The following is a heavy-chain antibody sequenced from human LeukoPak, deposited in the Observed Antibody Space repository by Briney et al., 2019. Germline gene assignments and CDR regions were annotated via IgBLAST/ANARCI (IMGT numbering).Heavy chain of an antibody. D-gene: IGHD3-10*01. V-gene: IGHV4-39*01. Sequence: SETLSLTCTVSGGSISSSNYYWGWIRQPPGKGLEWIGSIYYSGSTYYNPSLKSRVTISVDTSKNQFSLKLSSVTAADTAVYYCARPRGRAGYYFDYWGQGTLVTVSS. CDR1: GGSISSSNYY. CDR2: IYYSGST. CDR3: ARPRGRAGYYFDY. J-gene: IGHJ4*02.